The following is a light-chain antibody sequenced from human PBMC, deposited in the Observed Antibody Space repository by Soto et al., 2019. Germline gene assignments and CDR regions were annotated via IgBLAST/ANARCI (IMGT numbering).Light chain of an antibody. J-gene: IGLJ1*01. CDR2: DVD. CDR3: CSYAGSYTYI. CDR1: SSDVGGYKY. Sequence: QSVLTQPRSVSGSPGKSVSISCTGTSSDVGGYKYVSWYQQHPGKAPKLIIYDVDERPSGVPYRFSGSKSGNTASLIISGLQAEDEADYHCCSYAGSYTYIFGTGTKVTVL. V-gene: IGLV2-11*01.